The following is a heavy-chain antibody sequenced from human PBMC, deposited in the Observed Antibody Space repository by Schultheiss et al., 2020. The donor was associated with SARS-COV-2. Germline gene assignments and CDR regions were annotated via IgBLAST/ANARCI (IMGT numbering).Heavy chain of an antibody. J-gene: IGHJ4*02. D-gene: IGHD6-13*01. CDR3: AREAALIAAAGYFDY. CDR1: GFTFSSYG. V-gene: IGHV3-33*01. Sequence: GGSLRLSCAASGFTFSSYGMHWVRQAPGKGLEWVAVIWYDGSNKYYADSVKGRFTISRDNSGSTLYLQMNSLRVEDTGVYYCAREAALIAAAGYFDYWGQGTLVTVSS. CDR2: IWYDGSNK.